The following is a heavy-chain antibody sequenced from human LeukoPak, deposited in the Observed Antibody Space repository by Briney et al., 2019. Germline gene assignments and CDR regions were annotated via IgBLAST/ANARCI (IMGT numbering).Heavy chain of an antibody. J-gene: IGHJ4*02. V-gene: IGHV3-30*04. CDR2: ISYDGSNK. CDR3: ARDSSYYYGSGSPPLDY. D-gene: IGHD3-10*01. CDR1: GFTFSSYA. Sequence: GGSLRLSCAASGFTFSSYAMHWVRQAPGKGLEWVAVISYDGSNKYYADSVKGRFTISRDNSKNTLYLQMNSLRAEDTAVYYCARDSSYYYGSGSPPLDYWGQGTLVTVSS.